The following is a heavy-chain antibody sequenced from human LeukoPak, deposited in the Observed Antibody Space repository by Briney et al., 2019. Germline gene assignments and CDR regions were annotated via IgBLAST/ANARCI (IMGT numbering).Heavy chain of an antibody. Sequence: PGGSLRLSCAASGFTFSSYGMQWVRQAPGKGLEWVAVIWYDGSNKYYADSVKGRFTISRDNSKNTLYLQMNSLRAEDTAVYYCASNAAAGTFDYWGQGTLVTVSS. V-gene: IGHV3-33*01. CDR3: ASNAAAGTFDY. CDR1: GFTFSSYG. D-gene: IGHD6-13*01. CDR2: IWYDGSNK. J-gene: IGHJ4*02.